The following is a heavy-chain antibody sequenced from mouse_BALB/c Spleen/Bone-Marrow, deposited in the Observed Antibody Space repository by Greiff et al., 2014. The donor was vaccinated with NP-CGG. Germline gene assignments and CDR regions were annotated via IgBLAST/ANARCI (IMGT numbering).Heavy chain of an antibody. CDR1: GYSFTSYW. CDR3: ARYDGPAWFAY. D-gene: IGHD2-3*01. V-gene: IGHV1S81*02. Sequence: QVQLQQSGAELVKPGASVRLSCKASGYSFTSYWIHWVKQRPGQGLEWIGEINPSNGRNNYNEKFKNKATLTVDKSSSTAYMQLSSLTSEESAVYYCARYDGPAWFAYWGQGTLVTVSA. J-gene: IGHJ3*01. CDR2: INPSNGRN.